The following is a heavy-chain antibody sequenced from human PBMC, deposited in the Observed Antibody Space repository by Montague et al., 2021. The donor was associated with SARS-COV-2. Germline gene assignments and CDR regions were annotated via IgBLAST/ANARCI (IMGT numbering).Heavy chain of an antibody. D-gene: IGHD6-13*01. J-gene: IGHJ5*02. Sequence: VKPTQTLTLTCTFSGFSLSTRGVGVGWIRQPPGKALDWLALFNWVVNKRYSPSLESRLTISKNNPKNQVVLTMTKMAPVDTATYYCAHTKAPAGDRWFDPWGQGTPVTVSS. V-gene: IGHV2-5*02. CDR3: AHTKAPAGDRWFDP. CDR1: GFSLSTRGVG. CDR2: FNWVVNK.